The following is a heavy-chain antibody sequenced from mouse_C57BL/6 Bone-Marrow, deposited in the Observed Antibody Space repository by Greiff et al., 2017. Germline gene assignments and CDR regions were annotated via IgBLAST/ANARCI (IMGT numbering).Heavy chain of an antibody. CDR1: GYTFTSYG. D-gene: IGHD2-1*01. Sequence: VKLMESGAELARPGASVKLSCKASGYTFTSYGISWVKQRTGQGLEWIGAIYPRSGNTSYNEKFKGKATLTADKSSSTAYMELRSLTSEDSAVYFCHLLCDYWGQVTTLTVSS. J-gene: IGHJ2*01. V-gene: IGHV1-81*01. CDR2: IYPRSGNT. CDR3: HLLCDY.